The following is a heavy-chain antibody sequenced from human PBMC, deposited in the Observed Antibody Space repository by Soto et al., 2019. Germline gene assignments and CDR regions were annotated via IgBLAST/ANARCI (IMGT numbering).Heavy chain of an antibody. CDR1: GFTFSRAW. V-gene: IGHV3-15*01. D-gene: IGHD1-1*01. J-gene: IGHJ6*02. CDR2: IKTTSDGGTT. CDR3: TRVQAYYYYGMDV. Sequence: EAQLVESGGGLVQPGESLRLSCAASGFTFSRAWMSWVRQSPGKGLEWVGRIKTTSDGGTTEYAAPVKGRFIISRDXXEKKVYLQMNSLETDDTAVYYCTRVQAYYYYGMDVWGQGTTVTVS.